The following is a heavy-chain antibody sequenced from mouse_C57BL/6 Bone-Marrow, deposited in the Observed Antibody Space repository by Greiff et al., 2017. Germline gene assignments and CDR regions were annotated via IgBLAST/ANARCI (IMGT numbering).Heavy chain of an antibody. CDR2: ISNGGGST. CDR1: GFTFSDYY. CDR3: ARHSSYYYAMDY. Sequence: EVQLVESGGGLVQPGGSLKLSCAASGFTFSDYYMYWVRQTPEKRLEWVAYISNGGGSTYYPDTVKGRFTISRDNAKNTLYLQMSRLKSEDTAMYYCARHSSYYYAMDYWGQGTSVTVSS. J-gene: IGHJ4*01. V-gene: IGHV5-12*01. D-gene: IGHD1-1*01.